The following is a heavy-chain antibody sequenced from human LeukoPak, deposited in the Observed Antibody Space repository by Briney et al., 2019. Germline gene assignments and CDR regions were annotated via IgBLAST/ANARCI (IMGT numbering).Heavy chain of an antibody. D-gene: IGHD1/OR15-1a*01. CDR3: ARGVYNWNIDVFDF. CDR2: INHSGST. Sequence: SETLSLTCAVSGGSISSGGYSWSWIRQPPGKGLEWIGEINHSGSTNYNPSLKSRVTISVDTSKNQFFLKLNSVTAADTAVYYCARGVYNWNIDVFDFWGQGTMVTVSS. J-gene: IGHJ3*01. V-gene: IGHV4-30-2*01. CDR1: GGSISSGGYS.